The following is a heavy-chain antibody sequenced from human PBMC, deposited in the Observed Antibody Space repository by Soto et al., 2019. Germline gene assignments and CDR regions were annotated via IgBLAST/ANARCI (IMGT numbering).Heavy chain of an antibody. J-gene: IGHJ4*02. V-gene: IGHV3-15*01. CDR2: IKSKTDGGTT. D-gene: IGHD2-15*01. Sequence: PGGSLRLSCAASGFTFNNAWMSWVRQAPGKGLEWVGRIKSKTDGGTTDYAAPVKGRFTISRDDSKNTLYLQMNSLKTEDTAVYYCTTDPLHRYCSGGTCYDFDYWGQGTLVTVSS. CDR3: TTDPLHRYCSGGTCYDFDY. CDR1: GFTFNNAW.